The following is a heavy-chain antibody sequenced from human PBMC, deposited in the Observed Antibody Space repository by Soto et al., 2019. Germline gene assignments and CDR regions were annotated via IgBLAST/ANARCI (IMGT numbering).Heavy chain of an antibody. Sequence: PSETLSLTCAVYGGSFSGYYWTWIRQPPGKGLEWLGEINHSGNTNYNPSLKSRVTISIDTSKNQFSLKLSSVTAADTAVYYCARRRRWLRYQYNWFDPWGHGTLVTVSS. CDR2: INHSGNT. J-gene: IGHJ5*02. D-gene: IGHD5-12*01. CDR1: GGSFSGYY. V-gene: IGHV4-34*01. CDR3: ARRRRWLRYQYNWFDP.